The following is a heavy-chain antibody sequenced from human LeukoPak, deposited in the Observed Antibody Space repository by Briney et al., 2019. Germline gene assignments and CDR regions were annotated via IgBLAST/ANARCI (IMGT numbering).Heavy chain of an antibody. CDR1: GFTFSSYA. J-gene: IGHJ6*03. D-gene: IGHD3-9*01. CDR2: ISGSGGST. V-gene: IGHV3-23*01. Sequence: GGSLRLSCAASGFTFSSYAMSWARQAPGKGLEWVSAISGSGGSTYYADSVKGRFTISRDNSKNTLYLQMNSLRAEDTAVYYCAKSPSLLTGYDYYYMDVWGKGTTVTVSS. CDR3: AKSPSLLTGYDYYYMDV.